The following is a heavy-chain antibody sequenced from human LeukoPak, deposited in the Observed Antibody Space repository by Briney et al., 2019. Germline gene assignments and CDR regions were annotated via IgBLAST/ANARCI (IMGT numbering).Heavy chain of an antibody. J-gene: IGHJ4*02. D-gene: IGHD6-19*01. V-gene: IGHV3-74*01. CDR2: INRDGSTT. Sequence: PGGSLRLSCAASGFTFSSYWMHWVRQAPGKGLVWVSRINRDGSTTRYADSMRGRFTISRDNAKNTLDLQMSSLRVEDTAVYYCARDTSSSFDYWGRGILVTVSS. CDR1: GFTFSSYW. CDR3: ARDTSSSFDY.